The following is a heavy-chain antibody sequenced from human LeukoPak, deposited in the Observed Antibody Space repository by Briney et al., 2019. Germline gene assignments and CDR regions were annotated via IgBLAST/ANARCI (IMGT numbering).Heavy chain of an antibody. CDR2: IIPILGIA. J-gene: IGHJ4*02. CDR1: GGTFSSYA. D-gene: IGHD3-3*01. Sequence: SVKVSCKASGGTFSSYAISWVRQAPGQGLEWMGRIIPILGIANYAQKFQGRVTITADKSTSTAYMELSSLRSEDTAVYYCARGPYYDFWSGYYHYFDYWGQGTLVTVSS. V-gene: IGHV1-69*04. CDR3: ARGPYYDFWSGYYHYFDY.